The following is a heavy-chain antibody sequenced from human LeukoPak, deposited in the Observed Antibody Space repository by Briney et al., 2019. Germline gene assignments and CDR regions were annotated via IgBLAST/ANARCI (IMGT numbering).Heavy chain of an antibody. CDR3: ARGLVTYSSGWYAGKVWFDP. Sequence: PSETLSLTCTVSGGSISSYYWSWIRQPPGKGLEWIGYIYYSGSTNYNPSLKSRVTISVDTSKNQFSLKLSSVTAADTAVYYCARGLVTYSSGWYAGKVWFDPWGQGTLVTVSS. D-gene: IGHD6-19*01. J-gene: IGHJ5*02. V-gene: IGHV4-59*12. CDR2: IYYSGST. CDR1: GGSISSYY.